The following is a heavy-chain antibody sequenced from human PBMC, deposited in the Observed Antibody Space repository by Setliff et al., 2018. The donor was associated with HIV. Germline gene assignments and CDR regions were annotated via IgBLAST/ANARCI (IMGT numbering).Heavy chain of an antibody. D-gene: IGHD1-7*01. Sequence: KSSETLSLTCAVYGGSFSGYYWSWIRQPPGKGLEWIGEINHSGSTNYNSSLKSRVTLSVDTSKNQFSLNVTSVTAADTAVYYCARGKELVRSAFDIWGQGTMVTVSS. V-gene: IGHV4-34*01. CDR3: ARGKELVRSAFDI. CDR2: INHSGST. J-gene: IGHJ3*02. CDR1: GGSFSGYY.